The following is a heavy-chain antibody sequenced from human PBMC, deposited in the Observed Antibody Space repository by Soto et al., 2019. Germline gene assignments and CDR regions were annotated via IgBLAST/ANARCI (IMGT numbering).Heavy chain of an antibody. J-gene: IGHJ5*02. D-gene: IGHD5-18*01. CDR2: IFYSGTT. CDR3: ARQQYSYALDWFDA. CDR1: GDSISSGRYY. Sequence: KTSETLSLTCTVSGDSISSGRYYWAWVRQPPGKGLEWIGSIFYSGTTYYNPSLKSRVTMSVDTSKKRFSLRLTSVIAADTAVYYCARQQYSYALDWFDAWGPGTLVTVSS. V-gene: IGHV4-39*01.